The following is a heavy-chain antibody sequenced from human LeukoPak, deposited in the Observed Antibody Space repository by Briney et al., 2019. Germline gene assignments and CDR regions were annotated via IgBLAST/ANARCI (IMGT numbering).Heavy chain of an antibody. J-gene: IGHJ4*02. Sequence: GRSLRLSCAASGFTFSSYATHWVRQAPGKGLEWVAVISYDGSNKYYADSVKGRFTISRDNSKNTLYLQMNSLRAEDTAVYYCARDPSRLIVVVTVDFDYWGQGTLVTVSS. V-gene: IGHV3-30-3*01. D-gene: IGHD2-21*02. CDR2: ISYDGSNK. CDR3: ARDPSRLIVVVTVDFDY. CDR1: GFTFSSYA.